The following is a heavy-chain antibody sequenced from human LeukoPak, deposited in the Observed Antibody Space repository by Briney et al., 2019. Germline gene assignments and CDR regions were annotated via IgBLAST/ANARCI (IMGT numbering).Heavy chain of an antibody. CDR2: INSDGSST. V-gene: IGHV3-74*01. CDR3: ARRVSLWFGELLYNWFDP. CDR1: GFTFSSYW. J-gene: IGHJ5*02. Sequence: PGGSLRLSCAASGFTFSSYWMHWVRQAPGKGLVWVSRINSDGSSTSYADSVKGRFTISRGNAKNTLYLQMNSLRAEDTAVYYCARRVSLWFGELLYNWFDPWGQGTLVTVSS. D-gene: IGHD3-10*01.